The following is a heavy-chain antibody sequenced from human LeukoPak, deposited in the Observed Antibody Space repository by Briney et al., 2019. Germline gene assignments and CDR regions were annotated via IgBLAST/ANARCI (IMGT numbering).Heavy chain of an antibody. V-gene: IGHV3-48*02. CDR2: ISGSSTII. D-gene: IGHD1-1*01. Sequence: GVSLRLSCAASGVTFSSFSRNWVRQSPGKGLEWLSYISGSSTIISYGQSVKGRFTITRNNANTSLYLQMNTLRDDDTAVYDCARDPSVAPTRWSRWFDHWGLGTLVTVSS. J-gene: IGHJ5*02. CDR3: ARDPSVAPTRWSRWFDH. CDR1: GVTFSSFS.